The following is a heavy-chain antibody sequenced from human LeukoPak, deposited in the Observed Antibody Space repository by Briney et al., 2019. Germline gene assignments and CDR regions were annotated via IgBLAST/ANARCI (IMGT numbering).Heavy chain of an antibody. D-gene: IGHD3-10*01. CDR3: ASDFPLYYYYMDV. Sequence: GGSLRLSCAASGFTFSSYAMHWVRQAPGKGLEWVAIISYDGSNKYYADSVKGRFTISRDNSKNTLYLQMNSLRVEDTAVYYCASDFPLYYYYMDVWGKGTTVTVSS. J-gene: IGHJ6*03. V-gene: IGHV3-30-3*01. CDR1: GFTFSSYA. CDR2: ISYDGSNK.